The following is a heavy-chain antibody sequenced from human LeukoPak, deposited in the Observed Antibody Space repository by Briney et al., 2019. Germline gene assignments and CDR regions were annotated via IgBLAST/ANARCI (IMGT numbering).Heavy chain of an antibody. CDR2: VNRDGSET. V-gene: IGHV3-7*03. J-gene: IGHJ6*02. CDR3: ARNNGMDV. CDR1: GFALSSHW. Sequence: GGSLRLSCAASGFALSSHWMTWVRQVPGRGPEWVANVNRDGSETYYLDSVKGRFTISKDNAKNSLYLQMNSLRAEDTALYHCARNNGMDVWGQGATVTVSS.